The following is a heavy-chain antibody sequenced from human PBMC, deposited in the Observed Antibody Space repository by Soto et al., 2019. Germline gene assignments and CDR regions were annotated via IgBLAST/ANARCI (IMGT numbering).Heavy chain of an antibody. CDR3: ARFPGPNWFDP. V-gene: IGHV4-31*03. CDR1: GGSISSCGYY. Sequence: SETLSLTCTVSGGSISSCGYYWSWIRQHPGKGLEWIGYIYYSGSTYYNPSLKSRVTISVDTSKTQFSLKLSSVTAADTAVYYCARFPGPNWFDPWGQGTLVTVSS. CDR2: IYYSGST. J-gene: IGHJ5*02.